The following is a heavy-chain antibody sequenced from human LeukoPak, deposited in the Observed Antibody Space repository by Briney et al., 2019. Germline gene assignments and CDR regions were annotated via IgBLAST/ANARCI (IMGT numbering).Heavy chain of an antibody. Sequence: GGSLRLSCAASGFSFNNAWMNWVRQAPGKGLEWVGRIKSRTDGGTTDYAAPVRGRFTISRDDSKNTLYLQMNSLRAEDTAVYYCAKDSRWYVYWGQGTLVTVSS. J-gene: IGHJ4*02. V-gene: IGHV3-15*07. D-gene: IGHD4-23*01. CDR2: IKSRTDGGTT. CDR3: AKDSRWYVY. CDR1: GFSFNNAW.